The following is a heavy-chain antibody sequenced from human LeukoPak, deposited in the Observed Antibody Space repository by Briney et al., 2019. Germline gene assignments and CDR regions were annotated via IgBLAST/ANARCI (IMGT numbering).Heavy chain of an antibody. J-gene: IGHJ5*02. CDR2: ISWNSGSI. V-gene: IGHV3-9*03. D-gene: IGHD2-15*01. CDR1: GFTFDDYA. Sequence: GRSLRLSCAASGFTFDDYAMHWVRQAPGKGLEWVSGISWNSGSIGYADSVKGRFTISRDNAKNSLYLQMNSLRAEDMALYYCAALSGYCSGGSCFQRFDPWGQGTLVTVSS. CDR3: AALSGYCSGGSCFQRFDP.